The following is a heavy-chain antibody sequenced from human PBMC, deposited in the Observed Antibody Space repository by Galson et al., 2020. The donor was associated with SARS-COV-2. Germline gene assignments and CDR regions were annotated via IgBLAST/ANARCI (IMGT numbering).Heavy chain of an antibody. Sequence: GGSLRLSCAASGFTFSSYAMSWVRQAPGKGLEWVSAISGSGGSTYYADSVKGRFTISRDNSKNTLYLQMNSLRAEDTAVYYCAKVRRDYYDSSETTHNSIDTDAFDIWGQGTMVTVSS. D-gene: IGHD3-22*01. J-gene: IGHJ3*02. CDR2: ISGSGGST. CDR3: AKVRRDYYDSSETTHNSIDTDAFDI. V-gene: IGHV3-23*01. CDR1: GFTFSSYA.